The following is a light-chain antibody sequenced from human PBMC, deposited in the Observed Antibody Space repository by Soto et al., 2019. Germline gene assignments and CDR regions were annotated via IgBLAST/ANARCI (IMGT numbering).Light chain of an antibody. CDR2: DAS. V-gene: IGKV1-5*01. J-gene: IGKJ1*01. Sequence: DSQMPQSPSTLSAAGVDRVTVTCRASQSVNKWLAWFQQKPGKVPKLLIFDASTLQTGVPSRFGGGGSGTEFTLTISCLQPDDFATYYCQQYNSYSPWTFGPGTKVDIK. CDR3: QQYNSYSPWT. CDR1: QSVNKW.